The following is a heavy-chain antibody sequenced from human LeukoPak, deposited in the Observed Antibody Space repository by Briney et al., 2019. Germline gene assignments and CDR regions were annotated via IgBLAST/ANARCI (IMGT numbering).Heavy chain of an antibody. D-gene: IGHD6-6*01. CDR2: ISSSSSYI. CDR3: ARVGSSSSGGPDY. J-gene: IGHJ4*02. CDR1: GFTFSSYS. Sequence: GGSLRLSSAASGFTFSSYSMNWVRQAPGKGLEWVSSISSSSSYIYYADSVKGRFTISRDNAKNSLYLQMNSLRAEDTAVYYCARVGSSSSGGPDYWGQGTLVTVSS. V-gene: IGHV3-21*01.